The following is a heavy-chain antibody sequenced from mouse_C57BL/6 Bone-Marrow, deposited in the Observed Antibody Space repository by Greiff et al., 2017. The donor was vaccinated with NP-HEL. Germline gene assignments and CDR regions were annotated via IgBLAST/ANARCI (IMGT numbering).Heavy chain of an antibody. CDR3: ARRGFAY. J-gene: IGHJ3*01. CDR1: GYTFTNYW. Sequence: SGAALVRPGTSVKMSCKASGYTFTNYWIGWAKQRPGHGLEWIGDIYPGGGYTNYNEKFKGKATLTADKSSSTAYMQLSSLTSEDSAVYYCARRGFAYWGQGTLVTVSA. V-gene: IGHV1-63*01. CDR2: IYPGGGYT.